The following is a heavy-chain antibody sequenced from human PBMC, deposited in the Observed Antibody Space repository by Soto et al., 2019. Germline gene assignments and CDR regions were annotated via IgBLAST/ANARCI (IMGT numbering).Heavy chain of an antibody. CDR3: ARSQGSSTSLEIYYYYYYGMDV. J-gene: IGHJ6*02. D-gene: IGHD2-2*01. Sequence: QVQLVQSGAEVKKPGSSVKVSCKASGGTFSSYAISWVRQAPGQGLEWMGGIHPISGTENYAQKFQGRVTITADESTRTAYMELSSLRSEDTAVYYCARSQGSSTSLEIYYYYYYGMDVWGQGTTVTVSS. V-gene: IGHV1-69*01. CDR1: GGTFSSYA. CDR2: IHPISGTE.